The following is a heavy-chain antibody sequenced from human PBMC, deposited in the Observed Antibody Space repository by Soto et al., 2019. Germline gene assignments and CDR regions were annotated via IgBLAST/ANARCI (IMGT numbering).Heavy chain of an antibody. D-gene: IGHD2-15*01. J-gene: IGHJ4*02. V-gene: IGHV3-64D*06. CDR2: ISSNGGST. CDR1: GFTFSSYA. Sequence: GGSLRLSCSASGFTFSSYAMHWVRQAPGKGLEYVSAISSNGGSTYYADSVKSRFTISRDNSKNTLYLQMSSLRAEDTAVYYCVKGRVGYCSGGSCYPVDYWGQGTLVTVSS. CDR3: VKGRVGYCSGGSCYPVDY.